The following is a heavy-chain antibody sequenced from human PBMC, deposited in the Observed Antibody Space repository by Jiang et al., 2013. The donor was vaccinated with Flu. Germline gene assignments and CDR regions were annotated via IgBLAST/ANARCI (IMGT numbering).Heavy chain of an antibody. CDR2: IYPGDSDT. D-gene: IGHD3-9*01. CDR3: VRHEGGYDVLNGYYGYYFDY. Sequence: GAEVKKPGESLKISCKGSGYSFTSYWIGWVRQMPGKGLEWMGIIYPGDSDTRYSPSFQGQVTISADKSIRTAYLQWSSLKASDTAMYYCVRHEGGYDVLNGYYGYYFDYWGQGTLVTVSS. CDR1: GYSFTSYW. V-gene: IGHV5-51*01. J-gene: IGHJ4*02.